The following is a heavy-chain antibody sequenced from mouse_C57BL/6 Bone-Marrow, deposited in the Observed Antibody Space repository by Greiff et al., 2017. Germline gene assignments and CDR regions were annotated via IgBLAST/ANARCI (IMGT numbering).Heavy chain of an antibody. V-gene: IGHV1-81*01. D-gene: IGHD3-1*01. J-gene: IGHJ2*01. CDR1: GYTFTSYG. CDR3: ARRGLTSFDY. CDR2: IYHRSGNT. Sequence: VQLQQSGAELARPGASVKLSCKASGYTFTSYGISWVKQRTGQGLEWIGEIYHRSGNTYYNEKFKGKATLTADKSSSTAYMELRSLTSEDSAVYFCARRGLTSFDYWGQGTTLTVSS.